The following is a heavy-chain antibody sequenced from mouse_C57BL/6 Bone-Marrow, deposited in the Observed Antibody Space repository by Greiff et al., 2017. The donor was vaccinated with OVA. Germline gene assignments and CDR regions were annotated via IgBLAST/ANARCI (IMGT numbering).Heavy chain of an antibody. CDR2: INPNYGTT. Sequence: VQLKESGPELVKPGASVKISCKASGYSFTDYNMNWVKQSNGKSLEWIGVINPNYGTTSYNQKFKGKATLTVDQSSSTAYMQLNSLTSEDSAGYYCARGYYGSSYVGPFAYWGQGTLVTVSA. CDR1: GYSFTDYN. CDR3: ARGYYGSSYVGPFAY. D-gene: IGHD1-1*01. V-gene: IGHV1-39*01. J-gene: IGHJ3*01.